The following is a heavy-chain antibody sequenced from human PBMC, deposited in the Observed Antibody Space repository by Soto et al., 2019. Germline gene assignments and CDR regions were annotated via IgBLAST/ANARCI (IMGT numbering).Heavy chain of an antibody. V-gene: IGHV4-34*01. Sequence: PSETLSLTCAVYGGSFSCYYWSWIRQPPGKGLEWIGEINHSGSTTYNPSLKSRVTVSVDTYKNQFSLKLSSVTAADTAVYYCSRSGSYRYFDDWGQGTLVTVS. D-gene: IGHD3-16*02. CDR1: GGSFSCYY. J-gene: IGHJ4*02. CDR3: SRSGSYRYFDD. CDR2: INHSGST.